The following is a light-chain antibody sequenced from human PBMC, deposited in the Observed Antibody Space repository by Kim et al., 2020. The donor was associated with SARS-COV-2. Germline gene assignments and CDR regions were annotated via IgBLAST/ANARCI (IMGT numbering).Light chain of an antibody. CDR3: QQYKINPLS. CDR1: QDIGSR. V-gene: IGKV1-33*01. Sequence: DIQMTQSPSSLSASVGDRVTITCQASQDIGSRLTWYQQKPGKAPKLLIYVASTLETGVPSRFSGSGSETDFTLTIISLQPEDVATYYCQQYKINPLSFGGGTKVDIK. CDR2: VAS. J-gene: IGKJ4*01.